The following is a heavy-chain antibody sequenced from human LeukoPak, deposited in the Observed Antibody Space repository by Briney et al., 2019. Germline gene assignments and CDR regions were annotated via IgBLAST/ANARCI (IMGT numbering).Heavy chain of an antibody. CDR1: GGSFSGYY. D-gene: IGHD3-22*01. V-gene: IGHV4-34*01. CDR3: ARGVNKGYYYDSSGYYSKPTFDY. Sequence: SETLSLTCAVYGGSFSGYYRSWIRQPPGKGLEWIGEINHSGSTNYNPSLKSRVTISVDTSKNQFSLKLSSVTAADTAVYYCARGVNKGYYYDSSGYYSKPTFDYWGQGTLVTVSS. J-gene: IGHJ4*02. CDR2: INHSGST.